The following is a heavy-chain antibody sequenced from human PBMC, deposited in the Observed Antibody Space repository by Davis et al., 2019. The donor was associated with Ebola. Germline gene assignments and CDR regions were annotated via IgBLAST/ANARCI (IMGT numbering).Heavy chain of an antibody. Sequence: SETLSLTCAVYGGSFRGYYWSWIRQPPGKGLEWIGEINHSGSTNYNPSLKSRVTISVDTSKNQFSLKLSSVTAADTAVYYCARYRYSNYVDYWGQGTLVTVSS. CDR1: GGSFRGYY. CDR2: INHSGST. CDR3: ARYRYSNYVDY. D-gene: IGHD4-11*01. J-gene: IGHJ4*02. V-gene: IGHV4-34*01.